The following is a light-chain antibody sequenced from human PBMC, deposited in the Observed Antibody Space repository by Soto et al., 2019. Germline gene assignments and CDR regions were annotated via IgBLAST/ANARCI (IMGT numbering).Light chain of an antibody. V-gene: IGKV3-15*01. CDR3: QQSST. CDR1: QSVSSK. J-gene: IGKJ2*02. Sequence: EIVMTQSPATLSVSPGERATLSCRASQSVSSKLAWYQQKPGQAPRLLIYATSTRATGIPARFSGSGSGTEFTLTISSLQSEDFAVYYCQQSSTFGQGTKVEIK. CDR2: ATS.